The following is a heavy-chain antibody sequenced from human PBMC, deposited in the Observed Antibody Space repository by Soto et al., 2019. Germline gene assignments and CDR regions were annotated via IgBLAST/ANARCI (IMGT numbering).Heavy chain of an antibody. CDR3: GRFYYYYMDV. D-gene: IGHD3-16*01. Sequence: ASLKVSCKASGYTFTSYSISWVRQAPGQGLEWMGWISAYNGNTNYAQKLQGRVTMTTDTSTSTAYMELRSLRSDDTAVYYCGRFYYYYMDVWGKGTTVTVSS. V-gene: IGHV1-18*01. CDR2: ISAYNGNT. CDR1: GYTFTSYS. J-gene: IGHJ6*03.